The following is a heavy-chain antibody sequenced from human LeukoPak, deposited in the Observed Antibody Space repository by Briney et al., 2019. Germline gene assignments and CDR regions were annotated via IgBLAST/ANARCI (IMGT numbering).Heavy chain of an antibody. D-gene: IGHD6-19*01. CDR1: GFTFSRYW. Sequence: GGSLRLSCAASGFTFSRYWMSWVRQAPEKGLEWVANTKEDGSENYYVDSVKGRFTISRDNAKNSLYLQMNSLRAEDTALYYCAKDHGFYSSGWNPLFDYWGQGTLVTVS. J-gene: IGHJ4*02. CDR3: AKDHGFYSSGWNPLFDY. CDR2: TKEDGSEN. V-gene: IGHV3-7*05.